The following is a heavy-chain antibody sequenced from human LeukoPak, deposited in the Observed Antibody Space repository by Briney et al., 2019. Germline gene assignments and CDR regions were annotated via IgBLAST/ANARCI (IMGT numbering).Heavy chain of an antibody. CDR3: ARVWRGYSGYDSPLDY. CDR2: IYYSGST. Sequence: SETLSLTCTVSGGSISPFYWNWIRQPPGKGLEWIGYIYYSGSTNYNPSLKSRVTISVDTSKNQFSLKLSSVTAADTAVYYCARVWRGYSGYDSPLDYWGQGTLVTVSS. CDR1: GGSISPFY. J-gene: IGHJ4*02. D-gene: IGHD5-12*01. V-gene: IGHV4-59*01.